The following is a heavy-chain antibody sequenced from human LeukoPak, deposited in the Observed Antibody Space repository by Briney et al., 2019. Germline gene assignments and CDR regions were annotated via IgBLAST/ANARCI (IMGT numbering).Heavy chain of an antibody. D-gene: IGHD3-22*01. CDR3: ARHDSSGHYNAFDI. V-gene: IGHV4-34*01. CDR2: INHSGST. Sequence: SETLSLTCAVYGGSFSGYYWSWIRQPPGKGLEWIGEINHSGSTYYNPSLKSRVTISVDTSKNQFSLKLSSVTAADTAVYYCARHDSSGHYNAFDIWGQGTRVTVSS. CDR1: GGSFSGYY. J-gene: IGHJ3*02.